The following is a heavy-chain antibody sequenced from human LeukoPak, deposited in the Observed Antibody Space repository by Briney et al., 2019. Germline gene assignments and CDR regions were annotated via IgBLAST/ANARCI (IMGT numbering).Heavy chain of an antibody. CDR1: GYTFTSYD. CDR2: MNPNSGNT. Sequence: ASVKVSCKASGYTFTSYDINLVRQATGQGLEWMGWMNPNSGNTGYAQKFQGRVTMTRNTSISTAYMELRSLRSDDTAVHYCARTPRWELLSYYFDYWGQGTLVTVSS. J-gene: IGHJ4*02. V-gene: IGHV1-8*01. CDR3: ARTPRWELLSYYFDY. D-gene: IGHD1-26*01.